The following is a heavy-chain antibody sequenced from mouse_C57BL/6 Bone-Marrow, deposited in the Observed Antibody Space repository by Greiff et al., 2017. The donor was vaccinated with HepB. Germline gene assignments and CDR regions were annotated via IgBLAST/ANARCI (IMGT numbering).Heavy chain of an antibody. J-gene: IGHJ2*01. CDR2: IDPANGNT. CDR1: GFNIKNTY. CDR3: ARRLLTTVVADDY. Sequence: VQLQQSVAELVRPGASVKLSCTASGFNIKNTYMHWVKQRPEQGLEWIGRIDPANGNTKYAPKFQGKATITADTSSNTAYLQLRSLTSEDTAIYYCARRLLTTVVADDYWGQGTTLTVSS. D-gene: IGHD1-1*01. V-gene: IGHV14-3*01.